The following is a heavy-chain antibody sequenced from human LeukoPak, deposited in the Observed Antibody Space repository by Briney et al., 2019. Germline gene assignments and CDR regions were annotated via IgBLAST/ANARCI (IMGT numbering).Heavy chain of an antibody. Sequence: PSETLSLTCTVSRVSVSNYYWGWIRHPPGKGLEWIGNIYYSARTNHNPSLKSRVTISLDTSKNQFSLNLISVTAADTAVYYCATVKLWLAFDSWGQGTLVTVSS. CDR3: ATVKLWLAFDS. D-gene: IGHD6-19*01. V-gene: IGHV4-59*02. CDR1: RVSVSNYY. J-gene: IGHJ4*02. CDR2: IYYSART.